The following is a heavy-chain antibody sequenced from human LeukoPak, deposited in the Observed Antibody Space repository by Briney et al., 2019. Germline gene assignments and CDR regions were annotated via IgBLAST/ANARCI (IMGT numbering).Heavy chain of an antibody. CDR2: TYYRSKWYN. D-gene: IGHD3-22*01. Sequence: SQTLSHTCAISGDSVSRTSAAWNWIRQSPSRGLEWLGRTYYRSKWYNDYAVSVKSRISINPDTSKNQFSLQLNSVTPEDTAVYYCAVDYYDSSGYNHFQHWGQGTLVTVSS. CDR3: AVDYYDSSGYNHFQH. J-gene: IGHJ1*01. CDR1: GDSVSRTSAA. V-gene: IGHV6-1*01.